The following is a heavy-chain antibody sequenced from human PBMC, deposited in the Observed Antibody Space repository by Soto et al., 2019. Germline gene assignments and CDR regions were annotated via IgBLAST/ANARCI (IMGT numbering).Heavy chain of an antibody. CDR3: AKRQYCSGGSCYYYYYGMDV. CDR1: GFTFSSYG. Sequence: QVQLVESGGGVVQPGRSLRLSCAASGFTFSSYGMHWVRQAPGKGLEWVAVISYDGSNKYYADSVKGRFTISRDNSKNTLYLQMNSLRAEDTAVYYCAKRQYCSGGSCYYYYYGMDVWGPGTTVTVSS. CDR2: ISYDGSNK. J-gene: IGHJ6*02. V-gene: IGHV3-30*18. D-gene: IGHD2-15*01.